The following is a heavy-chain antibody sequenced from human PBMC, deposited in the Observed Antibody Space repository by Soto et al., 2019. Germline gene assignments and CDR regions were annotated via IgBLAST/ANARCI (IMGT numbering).Heavy chain of an antibody. Sequence: SVKVSCKASGGTFSSCTISWVRQAPGQGLEWMGRIIPDNGITNYAQKLQGRVTITTDKSTSTAYMDLRSLRSDDTAVYYCARDQGITTFGVYSMYYYGMDVWGQGTTVTVSS. J-gene: IGHJ6*02. CDR1: GGTFSSCT. CDR3: ARDQGITTFGVYSMYYYGMDV. CDR2: IIPDNGIT. D-gene: IGHD3-3*01. V-gene: IGHV1-69*04.